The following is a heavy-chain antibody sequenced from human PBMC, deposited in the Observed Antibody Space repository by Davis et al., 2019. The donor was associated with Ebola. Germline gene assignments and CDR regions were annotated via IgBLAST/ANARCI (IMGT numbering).Heavy chain of an antibody. CDR2: VSYSGGT. D-gene: IGHD6-19*01. J-gene: IGHJ4*02. V-gene: IGHV4-59*01. CDR3: ARATVAGTVIDY. CDR1: GGSISTYY. Sequence: PGGSLRLSCTVSGGSISTYYWNWILQPPGKGLEWIGSVSYSGGTHYNPSLKSRVIISVDTSKNQFSLKLSSVTAADTAVYYCARATVAGTVIDYWGQGTLVTASS.